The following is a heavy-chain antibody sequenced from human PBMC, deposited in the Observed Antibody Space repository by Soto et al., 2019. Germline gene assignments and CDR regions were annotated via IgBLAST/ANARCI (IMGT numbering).Heavy chain of an antibody. CDR2: LYYSGST. CDR3: ARERAIFGVVSMAPAWFDP. D-gene: IGHD3-3*01. J-gene: IGHJ5*02. V-gene: IGHV4-59*01. CDR1: GGSISSYY. Sequence: QVQLQESGPGLVKPSETLSLTCIVSGGSISSYYWSWIRQPPGKGLEWIGYLYYSGSTNYNPSLKRRVTISVDTSKNQFSLKLSSVTAADTAMYYCARERAIFGVVSMAPAWFDPWGQGTLVTVSS.